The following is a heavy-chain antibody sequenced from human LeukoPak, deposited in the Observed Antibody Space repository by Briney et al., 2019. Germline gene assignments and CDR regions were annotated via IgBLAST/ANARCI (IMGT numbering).Heavy chain of an antibody. CDR2: ICYSGST. V-gene: IGHV4-39*07. Sequence: SETLSLTCTVSGGSISSSSYYWGWIRQPPGKGLEWIGSICYSGSTYYNPSLKSRVTISVDTSKNQFSLKLSSVTAADTAVYYCARAGGFSFGQLLIPVHFDSWGQGTLVTVTS. J-gene: IGHJ4*02. CDR3: ARAGGFSFGQLLIPVHFDS. CDR1: GGSISSSSYY. D-gene: IGHD3-16*01.